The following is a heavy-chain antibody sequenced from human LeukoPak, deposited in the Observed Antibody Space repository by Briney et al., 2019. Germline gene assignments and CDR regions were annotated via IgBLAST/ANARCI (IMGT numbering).Heavy chain of an antibody. J-gene: IGHJ4*02. CDR1: GFTFSSYV. V-gene: IGHV3-23*01. CDR3: AKGFGRDCSSTSCYIFDY. Sequence: GGSLRLSCAASGFTFSSYVMNWVRQAPGKGLEWVSSLTGSGAGTYYADSVKGRFTISRDNSKNTLYLQMNSLRAEDTAIYYCAKGFGRDCSSTSCYIFDYWGQGTLVTVSS. CDR2: LTGSGAGT. D-gene: IGHD2-2*02.